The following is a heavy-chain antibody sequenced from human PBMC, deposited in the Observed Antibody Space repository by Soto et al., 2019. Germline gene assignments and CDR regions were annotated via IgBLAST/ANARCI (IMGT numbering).Heavy chain of an antibody. D-gene: IGHD3-9*01. J-gene: IGHJ4*02. CDR2: ISGSGGST. V-gene: IGHV3-23*01. CDR3: ARITYYDILTGYYKPYFDY. Sequence: PGGSLRLSCAASGFTFSSYAMSWVRQAPGKGLEWVSVISGSGGSTYYADSVKGRFTISRDNSKNTLYLQMNSLRAEDTAVYYCARITYYDILTGYYKPYFDYWGQGTLVTVSS. CDR1: GFTFSSYA.